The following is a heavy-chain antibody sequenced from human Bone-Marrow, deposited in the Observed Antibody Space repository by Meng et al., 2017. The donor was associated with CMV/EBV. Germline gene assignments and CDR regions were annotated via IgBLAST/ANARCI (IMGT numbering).Heavy chain of an antibody. CDR2: IYPGDSAT. CDR3: ARPKPGPRGAFDI. V-gene: IGHV5-51*01. J-gene: IGHJ3*02. CDR1: GYSFTSYW. Sequence: GESLKISCKGSGYSFTSYWIAWVRQMPGKGLEWMGIIYPGDSATRYSPSFQGQVTISADKSINTAYLQWSSLKASDTAMYYCARPKPGPRGAFDIWGQGTMVTVSS.